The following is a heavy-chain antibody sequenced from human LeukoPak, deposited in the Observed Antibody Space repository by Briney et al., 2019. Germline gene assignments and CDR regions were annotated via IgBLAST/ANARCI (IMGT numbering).Heavy chain of an antibody. CDR2: IIPILGIA. J-gene: IGHJ3*02. CDR3: ARAGAVAGTYDAFDI. Sequence: ASVKVSCKASGYTFTSYGISWVRQAPGQGLEWMGRIIPILGIANYAQKFQGRVTITADKSTSTAYMELSSLGSEDTAVYYCARAGAVAGTYDAFDIWGQGTMVTVSS. V-gene: IGHV1-69*04. CDR1: GYTFTSYG. D-gene: IGHD6-19*01.